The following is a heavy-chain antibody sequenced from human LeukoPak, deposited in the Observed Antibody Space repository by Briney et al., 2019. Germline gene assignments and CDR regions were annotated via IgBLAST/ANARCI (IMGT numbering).Heavy chain of an antibody. Sequence: PSETLSLTCTVSGGSISSSSYYWGWIRQPPGKGLEWIGSIYYSGSTYYNPSLKSRVTISVDTSKNQFSLKLSSVTAADTAVYYCARHFVVPAAFDYWGQGTLVTVSS. J-gene: IGHJ4*02. CDR2: IYYSGST. V-gene: IGHV4-39*01. D-gene: IGHD2-2*01. CDR1: GGSISSSSYY. CDR3: ARHFVVPAAFDY.